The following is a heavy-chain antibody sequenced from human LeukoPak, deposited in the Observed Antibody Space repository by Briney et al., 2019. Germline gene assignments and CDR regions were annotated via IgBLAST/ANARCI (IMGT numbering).Heavy chain of an antibody. V-gene: IGHV3-23*01. CDR1: GFTFSSYA. Sequence: GGSLRLSCAASGFTFSSYAMTWVRQAPGKGLEWVSAVSGSGGTTDYADSVKGRFTISRDNSKNTLYLQMNSLRAEDTAVYYCATMVRGVTGGSTPDYWGQGTLVTVSS. CDR3: ATMVRGVTGGSTPDY. J-gene: IGHJ4*02. D-gene: IGHD3-10*01. CDR2: VSGSGGTT.